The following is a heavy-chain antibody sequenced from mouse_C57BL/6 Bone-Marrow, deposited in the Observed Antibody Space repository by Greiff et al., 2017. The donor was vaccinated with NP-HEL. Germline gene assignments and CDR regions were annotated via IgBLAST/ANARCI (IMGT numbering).Heavy chain of an antibody. CDR1: GYSITSDY. CDR2: IGYSGST. Sequence: EVQLVESGPGLAKPSPTLSLTCSVTGYSITSDYWNWIRQFPGHKLEYMGYIGYSGSTYYNHTLNSRISITLDTSKNQYYLQLNSVTTEDTATYYCARYHDGYYPFAYWGQGTLVTVSA. D-gene: IGHD2-3*01. CDR3: ARYHDGYYPFAY. V-gene: IGHV3-8*01. J-gene: IGHJ3*01.